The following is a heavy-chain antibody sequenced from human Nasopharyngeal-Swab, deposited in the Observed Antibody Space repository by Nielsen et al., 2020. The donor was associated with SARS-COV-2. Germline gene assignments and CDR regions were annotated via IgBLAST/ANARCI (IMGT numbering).Heavy chain of an antibody. D-gene: IGHD5-24*01. J-gene: IGHJ4*02. CDR1: GFTFDDYA. CDR3: AKGQPRFDVGRYPIATFDY. V-gene: IGHV3-9*01. CDR2: ISWNSGSI. Sequence: SLKISCAASGFTFDDYAMHWVRQAPGKGLEWVSGISWNSGSIGYADSVKGRFTISRDNAKNSLYLQMNSLRAEDTALYYCAKGQPRFDVGRYPIATFDYWGQGTLVTVSS.